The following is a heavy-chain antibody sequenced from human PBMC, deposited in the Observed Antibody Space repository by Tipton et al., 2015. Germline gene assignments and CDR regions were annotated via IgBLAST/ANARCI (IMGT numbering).Heavy chain of an antibody. D-gene: IGHD2-2*02. CDR2: ISWNSGSI. CDR3: AKDAAVAILAWFDP. V-gene: IGHV3-9*01. CDR1: GFTFHDYA. J-gene: IGHJ5*02. Sequence: SLRLSCAASGFTFHDYAMHWVRQAPGKGLEWVSGISWNSGSIAYADSVKGRFTISRDNAKNSLYLQMNSLRAEDTALYYCAKDAAVAILAWFDPWGQGTLVTVSS.